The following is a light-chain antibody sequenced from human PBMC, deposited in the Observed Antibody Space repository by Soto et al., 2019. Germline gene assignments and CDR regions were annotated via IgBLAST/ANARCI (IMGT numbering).Light chain of an antibody. V-gene: IGLV2-14*01. CDR1: SSDVGGYNY. CDR2: DVS. J-gene: IGLJ1*01. CDR3: SSYTSSNIYV. Sequence: QSALTQPASVSGSPGQSITISCTGTSSDVGGYNYVSWYQQHPGKAPKLMICDVSNRPSGVSNRFSGSQSGNTASLTISGLQAEDEADYYCSSYTSSNIYVFGTGTKLTVL.